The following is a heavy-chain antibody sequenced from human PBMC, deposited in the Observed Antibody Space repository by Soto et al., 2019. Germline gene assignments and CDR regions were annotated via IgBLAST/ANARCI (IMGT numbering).Heavy chain of an antibody. Sequence: ASVKVSCKASGYTFTSYDINWVRQATGQGLEWMGWMSPNSGNTGYAQKFQGRVTMTRNTSISTAYMELSSLRSEDTAVYYCAREGDGTLYYYYYGMDVWGQGTTVTVSS. J-gene: IGHJ6*02. CDR2: MSPNSGNT. CDR1: GYTFTSYD. V-gene: IGHV1-8*01. D-gene: IGHD1-1*01. CDR3: AREGDGTLYYYYYGMDV.